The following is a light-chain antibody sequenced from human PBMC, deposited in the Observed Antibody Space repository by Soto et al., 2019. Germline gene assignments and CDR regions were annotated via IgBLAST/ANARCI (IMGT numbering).Light chain of an antibody. CDR1: QSVSSSY. CDR2: GAS. V-gene: IGKV3-20*01. J-gene: IGKJ3*01. CDR3: QQYGSSVT. Sequence: EIVLTQSPGTLSLSPGERATLSCRASQSVSSSYLAWYQQKPGQAPRLLIYGASIRATGIPDRFSGSRSGTDFTLTISRLEPEDFAVYYCQQYGSSVTFGPGTKVDIK.